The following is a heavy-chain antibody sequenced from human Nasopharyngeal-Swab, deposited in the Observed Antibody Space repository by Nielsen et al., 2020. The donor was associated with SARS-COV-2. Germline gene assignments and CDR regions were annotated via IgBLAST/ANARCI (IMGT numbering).Heavy chain of an antibody. CDR2: ISSSSSTI. J-gene: IGHJ4*02. V-gene: IGHV3-48*02. CDR1: GFTFSRYS. Sequence: GESLKISCAASGFTFSRYSMNWVRQAPGKGLEWVSYISSSSSTIYYADSVKGRFTISRDNAKNSLYLQMNSLRDEDTAVYYCARSLRGVNDYWGQGTLVTVSS. CDR3: ARSLRGVNDY. D-gene: IGHD3-10*01.